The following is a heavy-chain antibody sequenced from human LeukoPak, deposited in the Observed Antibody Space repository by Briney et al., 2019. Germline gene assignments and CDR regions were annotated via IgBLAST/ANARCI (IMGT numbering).Heavy chain of an antibody. V-gene: IGHV4-4*07. CDR2: IYTSGST. Sequence: SETLSLTCTVSGGSISSYYWSWIRQPAGKGLEWIGRIYTSGSTKYNPSLKSRVTMSVDTSKNQFSLKLSSVTAADTAVYYCARVELLGSSGWPFDYWGQGTLVTVSS. CDR1: GGSISSYY. CDR3: ARVELLGSSGWPFDY. D-gene: IGHD6-19*01. J-gene: IGHJ4*02.